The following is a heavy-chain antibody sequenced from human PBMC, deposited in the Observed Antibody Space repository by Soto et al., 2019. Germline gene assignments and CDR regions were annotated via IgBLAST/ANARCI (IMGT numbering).Heavy chain of an antibody. V-gene: IGHV1-3*01. CDR3: ARDHSNYYGSGKAYYYYYGMDV. D-gene: IGHD3-10*01. CDR2: INAGNGNT. J-gene: IGHJ6*02. Sequence: GASVKVSCKASGYTFTSYAMHWVRQAPGQRLEWMGWINAGNGNTKYSQKFQGRVTITRDTSASTAYMELSSLRSEDTAVYYCARDHSNYYGSGKAYYYYYGMDVWGQGTTVTVSS. CDR1: GYTFTSYA.